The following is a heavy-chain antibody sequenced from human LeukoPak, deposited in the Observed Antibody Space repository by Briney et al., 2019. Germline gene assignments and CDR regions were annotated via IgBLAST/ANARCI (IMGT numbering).Heavy chain of an antibody. V-gene: IGHV1-8*01. J-gene: IGHJ5*02. D-gene: IGHD2-2*01. CDR2: MNPNSGNT. Sequence: APVKVSCKASGYTFTSYDINWVRQATGQGLEWMGWMNPNSGNTGYAQKFQGRVTMTRNTSTSTAYMELSSLRSEDTAVYYCARGGGRYCSSTSCLRGNWFDPWGQGTLVTVSS. CDR1: GYTFTSYD. CDR3: ARGGGRYCSSTSCLRGNWFDP.